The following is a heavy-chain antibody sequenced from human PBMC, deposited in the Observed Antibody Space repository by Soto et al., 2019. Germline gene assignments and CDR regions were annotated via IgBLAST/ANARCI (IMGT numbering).Heavy chain of an antibody. Sequence: HPGGSLRLSCAASGFTFKNYDMSWVRQAPGKGLEWVSGISGSGDSAYYADSVKGRFTISRDNSKNTLFLQIHSLRADDTAVYYCATQQVVVFDIWGQGTTVTVSS. D-gene: IGHD6-13*01. J-gene: IGHJ3*02. CDR1: GFTFKNYD. V-gene: IGHV3-23*01. CDR3: ATQQVVVFDI. CDR2: ISGSGDSA.